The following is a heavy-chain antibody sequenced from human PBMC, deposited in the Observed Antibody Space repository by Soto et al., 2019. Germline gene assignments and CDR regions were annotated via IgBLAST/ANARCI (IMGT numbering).Heavy chain of an antibody. V-gene: IGHV4-39*01. CDR3: ARHLGYCSGGSCYGYFQH. CDR2: IYYSGST. D-gene: IGHD2-15*01. J-gene: IGHJ1*01. CDR1: GGSISSSSYY. Sequence: QLQLQESGPGLVKPSETLSLTCTVSGGSISSSSYYWGWIRQPPGKGLEWIGSIYYSGSTYYNPSLKSRVTISVDTSKNPFSLKLSSVTAADTAVYYCARHLGYCSGGSCYGYFQHWGQGTLVTVSS.